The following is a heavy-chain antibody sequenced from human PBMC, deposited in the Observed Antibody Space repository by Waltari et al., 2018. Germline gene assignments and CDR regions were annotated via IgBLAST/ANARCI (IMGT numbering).Heavy chain of an antibody. J-gene: IGHJ4*02. CDR2: SHQRASEI. CDR1: GFTLSNYW. V-gene: IGHV3-7*01. Sequence: EVQLVESGGTWVQPGGSLRLSCAASGFTLSNYWMTWVRQAPGKGVEWVARSHQRASEIDYVDAVKGRFTISRDNARNSLYLQMDSLKDEDTGVYYCARDPPYIDYWGQGTLVTVSS. D-gene: IGHD2-2*02. CDR3: ARDPPYIDY.